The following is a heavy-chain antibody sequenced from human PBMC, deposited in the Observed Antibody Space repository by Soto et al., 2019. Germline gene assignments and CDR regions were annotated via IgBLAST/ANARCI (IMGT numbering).Heavy chain of an antibody. CDR3: ARDLVDLNYYYYYGMDV. CDR2: INPNSGGT. V-gene: IGHV1-2*04. J-gene: IGHJ6*02. CDR1: GYTFTGYY. Sequence: QVQLVQSGAEVKKPGASVKVSCKASGYTFTGYYMHWVRQAPGQGLEWMGWINPNSGGTNYAQKLQGSVTRTRDTSISTAYMELSRLRSDDTAVYYCARDLVDLNYYYYYGMDVWGQGTTVTVSS. D-gene: IGHD1-26*01.